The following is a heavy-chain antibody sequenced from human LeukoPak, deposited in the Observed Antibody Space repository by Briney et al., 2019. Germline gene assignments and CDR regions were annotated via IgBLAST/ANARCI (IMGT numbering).Heavy chain of an antibody. CDR2: ISSSSSYI. Sequence: GGSLRLSCAASGFTFSSYSMNWVRQAPGKGLEWVSSISSSSSYIYYADSMKGRFTISRDNAKNSLYLQMNSLGAEDTAVYYCARDIWFGIDAFDIWGQGTMVTVSS. CDR1: GFTFSSYS. V-gene: IGHV3-21*01. CDR3: ARDIWFGIDAFDI. J-gene: IGHJ3*02. D-gene: IGHD3-10*01.